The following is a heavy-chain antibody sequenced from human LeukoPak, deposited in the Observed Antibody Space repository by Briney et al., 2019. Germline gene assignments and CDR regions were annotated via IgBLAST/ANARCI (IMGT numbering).Heavy chain of an antibody. Sequence: GGSLRLSCAASGXTFSGYSMHWVRQAPGKGQVWVSRINSDGGSTTYADSVKGRFTISRDNAKNTLYLQMNSLRAEDTAVYYCVRGGIAGSFDYWGQGTLVTVSS. J-gene: IGHJ4*02. D-gene: IGHD6-13*01. CDR1: GXTFSGYS. CDR3: VRGGIAGSFDY. V-gene: IGHV3-74*01. CDR2: INSDGGST.